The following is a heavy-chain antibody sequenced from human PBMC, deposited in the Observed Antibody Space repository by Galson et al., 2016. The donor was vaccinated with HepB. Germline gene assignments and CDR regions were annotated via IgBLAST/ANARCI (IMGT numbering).Heavy chain of an antibody. D-gene: IGHD1-26*01. CDR1: GFNFNNFP. CDR2: ISHDGDTK. V-gene: IGHV3-30*04. J-gene: IGHJ4*02. CDR3: ARDPTWGAPDYFDY. Sequence: SLRLSCAASGFNFNNFPMHWVRQAPGKGLEWVSVISHDGDTKWYADSVKGRFTISRDGSRNTVYLQMNGLRAEDTAVYCCARDPTWGAPDYFDYWGQGTLVTVSS.